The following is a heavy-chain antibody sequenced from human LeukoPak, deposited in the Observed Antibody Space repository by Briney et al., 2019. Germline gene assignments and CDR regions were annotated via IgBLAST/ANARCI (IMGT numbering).Heavy chain of an antibody. D-gene: IGHD6-13*01. CDR3: ARAADSSSWYGPPDY. CDR1: GGSISSSSYY. J-gene: IGHJ4*02. Sequence: SETLSLTCTVSGGSISSSSYYWSWIWQPAGKGLEWVGRINTSGSTNYNPSLKSRVTISVDTSKNQFSLKLSSVTAADTAVYYCARAADSSSWYGPPDYWGQGTLVTVSS. V-gene: IGHV4-61*02. CDR2: INTSGST.